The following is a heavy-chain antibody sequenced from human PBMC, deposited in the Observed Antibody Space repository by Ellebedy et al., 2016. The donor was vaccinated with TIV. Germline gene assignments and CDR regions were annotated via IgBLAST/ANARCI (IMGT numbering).Heavy chain of an antibody. CDR2: IHPSDGNT. CDR1: GGTFSSYA. V-gene: IGHV1-46*03. CDR3: GREVGAPDY. J-gene: IGHJ4*02. D-gene: IGHD1-26*01. Sequence: ASVKVSCXASGGTFSSYAISWVRQAPGQGLEWMGVIHPSDGNTAYAQNFQGRLTMTRDTSTTTLFMELSSLRSEDTAVYYCGREVGAPDYWGQGTLVAVSS.